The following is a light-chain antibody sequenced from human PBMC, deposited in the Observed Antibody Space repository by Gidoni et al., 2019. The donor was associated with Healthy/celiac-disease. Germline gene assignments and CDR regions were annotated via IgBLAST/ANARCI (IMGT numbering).Light chain of an antibody. CDR2: DAS. Sequence: QCPSSMSASVGDRVTITCQASQDISNYLNWYQQKPGKAPKLLIYDASNLETGVPSRFSGSGSGTDFTFTISILQPEAIATYYCQQYYNPPCSFGQGTKLEIK. CDR1: QDISNY. CDR3: QQYYNPPCS. J-gene: IGKJ2*04. V-gene: IGKV1-33*01.